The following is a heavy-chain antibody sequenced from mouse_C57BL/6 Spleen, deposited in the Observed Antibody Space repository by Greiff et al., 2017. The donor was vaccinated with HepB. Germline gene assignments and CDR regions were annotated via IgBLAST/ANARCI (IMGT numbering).Heavy chain of an antibody. V-gene: IGHV1-82*01. D-gene: IGHD2-1*01. CDR2: IYPGDGDT. CDR3: ARGLVYGNYGWFAY. Sequence: QVQLQQSGPELVKPGASVKISCKASGYAFSSSWMNWVKQRPGKGLEWIGRIYPGDGDTNYNGKFKGKATLTADKSSSTAYMQLSSLTSEDSAVYFCARGLVYGNYGWFAYWGQGTLVTVSA. CDR1: GYAFSSSW. J-gene: IGHJ3*01.